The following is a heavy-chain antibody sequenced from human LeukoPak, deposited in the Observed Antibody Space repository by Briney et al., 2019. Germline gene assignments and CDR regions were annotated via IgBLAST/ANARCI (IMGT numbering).Heavy chain of an antibody. Sequence: GVSLRLSCAASGFTVSCNYMSWVRQAPGKGLEWVSVIYSGGSTYYADSVKGRFTISRDNSKNTLYLQMNSLRAEDTAVYYCARVDYDSSGYYLDYWGQGTLVTVSS. J-gene: IGHJ4*02. CDR1: GFTVSCNY. V-gene: IGHV3-53*01. CDR2: IYSGGST. CDR3: ARVDYDSSGYYLDY. D-gene: IGHD3-22*01.